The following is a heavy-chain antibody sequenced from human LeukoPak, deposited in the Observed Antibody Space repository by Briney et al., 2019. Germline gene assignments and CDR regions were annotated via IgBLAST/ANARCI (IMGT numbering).Heavy chain of an antibody. V-gene: IGHV3-23*01. CDR1: GFTFSTYA. J-gene: IGHJ4*02. CDR2: FAISGNT. CDR3: AKRIGRVGPTSSHYFES. D-gene: IGHD4-11*01. Sequence: GGSLRLSCAASGFTFSTYAMSWVRQAPGKGLEWASTFAISGNTYYADSVKGRFTISRDNSKNTLSLQMNSLRAEDTAVYYCAKRIGRVGPTSSHYFESWGQGTLVTVSS.